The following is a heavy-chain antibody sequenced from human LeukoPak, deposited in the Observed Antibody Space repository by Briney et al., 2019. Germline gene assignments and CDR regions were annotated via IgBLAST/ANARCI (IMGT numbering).Heavy chain of an antibody. CDR2: INEDGSEK. J-gene: IGHJ4*02. V-gene: IGHV3-7*01. D-gene: IGHD6-6*01. Sequence: GSLRLFFAASGFNFNCCWMRLVRQAPGEGLEWTANINEDGSEKHYVDSVEGRFTISRDNAKNSLYLQMNSLRVEDTALYYCTRGDSSSKIDYWGQGILVIVSS. CDR3: TRGDSSSKIDY. CDR1: GFNFNCCW.